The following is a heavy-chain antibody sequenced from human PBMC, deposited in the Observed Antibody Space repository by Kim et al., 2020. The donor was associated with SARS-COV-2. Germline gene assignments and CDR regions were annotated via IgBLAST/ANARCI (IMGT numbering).Heavy chain of an antibody. CDR1: GYTFTDYY. CDR2: INPNSGGT. D-gene: IGHD3-10*01. Sequence: ASVKVSCKASGYTFTDYYMHWVRQAPGQGLEWMGWINPNSGGTNYAQKFQDWVTMTRDTSISTVYMELGRLRSDDTAVYYCARDYDYYGSGSSRSQYYYSMDVWGQGTTVTVSS. J-gene: IGHJ6*02. CDR3: ARDYDYYGSGSSRSQYYYSMDV. V-gene: IGHV1-2*04.